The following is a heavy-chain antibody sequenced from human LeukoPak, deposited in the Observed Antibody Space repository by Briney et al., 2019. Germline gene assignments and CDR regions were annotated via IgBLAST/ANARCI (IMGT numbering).Heavy chain of an antibody. V-gene: IGHV3-7*03. CDR1: GFTFSSYW. D-gene: IGHD1-26*01. CDR3: AKDISPRDSGSYLDY. J-gene: IGHJ4*02. Sequence: GGSLRLSCAASGFTFSSYWMSWVRQAPGKGLEWVASIKRDGSVKKYVDSVQGRFTVSRDNTKNSLYLQMNSLRAEDMALYYCAKDISPRDSGSYLDYWGQGTLVTVSS. CDR2: IKRDGSVK.